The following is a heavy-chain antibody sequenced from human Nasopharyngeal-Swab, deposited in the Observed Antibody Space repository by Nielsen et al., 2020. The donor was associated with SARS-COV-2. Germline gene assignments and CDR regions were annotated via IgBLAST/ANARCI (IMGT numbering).Heavy chain of an antibody. CDR2: ISGSGGST. CDR1: GFTFSSYA. CDR3: ARYRRIAAADRYYYGMDV. Sequence: RGSLRLSCAASGFTFSSYAMSWVRQAPGKGLEWVSAISGSGGSTYYADSVKGRFTISRDNSKNTLYLQMNSLRAEDTAVYYCARYRRIAAADRYYYGMDVWVQGTTVTVSS. V-gene: IGHV3-23*01. D-gene: IGHD6-13*01. J-gene: IGHJ6*02.